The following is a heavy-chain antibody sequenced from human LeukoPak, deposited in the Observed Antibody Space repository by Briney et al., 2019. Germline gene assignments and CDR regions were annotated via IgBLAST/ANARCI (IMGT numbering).Heavy chain of an antibody. CDR2: IYSGGST. V-gene: IGHV3-53*01. CDR1: GFTVSSKY. J-gene: IGHJ4*02. D-gene: IGHD6-19*01. CDR3: VRYFTAVAPTLRLDY. Sequence: GGSLRLSCAASGFTVSSKYMSWVRQAPGKGLEWVSVIYSGGSTYYADSVKGRFTISRDDAKNSLYLQMNSLRVEDTAVYHCVRYFTAVAPTLRLDYWGQGTLVTVSS.